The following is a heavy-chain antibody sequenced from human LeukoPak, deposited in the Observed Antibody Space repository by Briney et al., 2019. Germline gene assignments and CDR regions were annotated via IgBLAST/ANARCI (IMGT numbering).Heavy chain of an antibody. CDR1: GFTFSSYG. J-gene: IGHJ4*02. CDR3: AKNSPRYCGGDCPLDS. D-gene: IGHD2-21*02. Sequence: PGGSLRLSCAASGFTFSSYGMHWVRQAPGKGLEWVSVIYSGGSTYYADSVEGRFTISRDNFKNMLYLQMDSLRAEDTALYYCAKNSPRYCGGDCPLDSWGQGTLVTVSS. V-gene: IGHV3-NL1*01. CDR2: IYSGGST.